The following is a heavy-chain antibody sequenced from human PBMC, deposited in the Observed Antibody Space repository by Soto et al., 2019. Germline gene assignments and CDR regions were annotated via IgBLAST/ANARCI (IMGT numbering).Heavy chain of an antibody. V-gene: IGHV1-2*02. CDR2: INPNSGDT. D-gene: IGHD3-10*01. J-gene: IGHJ6*02. CDR3: ATSTGSYTYFGMDV. Sequence: ASVKVSCKTSGNPLSGYYIHWVRQAPGHGLEWMGWINPNSGDTKSGQKFQGRVTMTRDASIDTAYMELSGLRSDDTAVYYCATSTGSYTYFGMDVWG. CDR1: GNPLSGYY.